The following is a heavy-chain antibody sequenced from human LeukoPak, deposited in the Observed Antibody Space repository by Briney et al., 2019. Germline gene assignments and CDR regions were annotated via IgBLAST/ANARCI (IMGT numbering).Heavy chain of an antibody. J-gene: IGHJ5*02. D-gene: IGHD2-15*01. Sequence: SETLSLTCTVSGGSIRDYYWSWIRQSAGKGLEWIGRIYTSGSTNYNPSLTSRVTMSVDTSKNQSSLILSSVTAADTAVYYCAREGYCSGGSCYLNWFDPWGQGTLVTVSS. CDR3: AREGYCSGGSCYLNWFDP. CDR2: IYTSGST. V-gene: IGHV4-4*07. CDR1: GGSIRDYY.